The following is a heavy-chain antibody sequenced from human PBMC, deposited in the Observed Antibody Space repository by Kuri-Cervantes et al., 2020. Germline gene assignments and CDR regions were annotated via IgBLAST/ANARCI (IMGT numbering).Heavy chain of an antibody. D-gene: IGHD5-18*01. CDR2: ISFDGSHR. CDR3: ARAQKYSYGWGNYYYYGMDV. CDR1: GLTFSSYG. Sequence: GGSLRLSCAASGLTFSSYGMHWVRQAPGKGLEWVAVISFDGSHRYSADSVKGRFTISRDNSKNTLYLQMNSLRAEDTAVYYCARAQKYSYGWGNYYYYGMDVWGQGTTVTVSS. J-gene: IGHJ6*02. V-gene: IGHV3-30*03.